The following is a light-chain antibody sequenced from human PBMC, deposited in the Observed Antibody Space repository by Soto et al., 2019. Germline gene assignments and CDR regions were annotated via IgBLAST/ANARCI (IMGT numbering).Light chain of an antibody. V-gene: IGKV3-20*01. CDR3: QHYYGTSPIS. CDR1: QSVSSSY. CDR2: DAS. J-gene: IGKJ5*01. Sequence: SPGTLSLSEREGATLSSRASQSVSSSYLAWYQQKPGQAPRLLIYDASSRATGIPDRFSGGGSGTDFTLTIIRLEPEDFALYYCQHYYGTSPISFGQRRLLEVK.